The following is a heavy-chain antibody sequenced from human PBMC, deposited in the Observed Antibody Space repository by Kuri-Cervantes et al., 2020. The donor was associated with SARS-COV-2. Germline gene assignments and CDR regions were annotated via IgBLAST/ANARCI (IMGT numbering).Heavy chain of an antibody. J-gene: IGHJ6*03. CDR2: INHSGST. Sequence: GSLRLSCAVFGGSFSGYYWSWIRQSPGKGLEWIGKINHSGSTNYNPSLSSRVTISVDMSKNQFSLRLSSVTAADTAVYYCARDRYSSPLFYYYYMDVWGKGTTVTVSS. CDR3: ARDRYSSPLFYYYYMDV. CDR1: GGSFSGYY. D-gene: IGHD6-6*01. V-gene: IGHV4-34*01.